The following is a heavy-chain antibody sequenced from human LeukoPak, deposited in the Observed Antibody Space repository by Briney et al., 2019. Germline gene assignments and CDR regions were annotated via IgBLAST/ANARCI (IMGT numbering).Heavy chain of an antibody. CDR3: AKAYNYYDSTDAFDI. D-gene: IGHD3-22*01. CDR1: DFIFITYA. Sequence: GGSLRLSCAASDFIFITYAMSWVRQAPGKGLEWVSTISGGGDATYYVDSVKGRFTISRDNSKNTLYLQMNSLRAEDTAVYYCAKAYNYYDSTDAFDIWGQGTMVTVSS. J-gene: IGHJ3*02. CDR2: ISGGGDAT. V-gene: IGHV3-23*01.